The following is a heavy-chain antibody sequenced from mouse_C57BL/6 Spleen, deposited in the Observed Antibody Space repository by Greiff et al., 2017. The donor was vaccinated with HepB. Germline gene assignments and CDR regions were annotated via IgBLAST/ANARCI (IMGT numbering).Heavy chain of an antibody. J-gene: IGHJ3*01. D-gene: IGHD3-2*02. CDR3: TGRLGFAY. CDR1: GFTFSNYW. CDR2: IRLKSDNYAT. Sequence: EVQGVESGGGLVQPGGSMKLSCVASGFTFSNYWMNWVRQSPEKGLEWVAQIRLKSDNYATHYAESVKGRFTISRDDSKSSVYLQMNNLRAEDTGIYYCTGRLGFAYWGQGTLVTVSA. V-gene: IGHV6-3*01.